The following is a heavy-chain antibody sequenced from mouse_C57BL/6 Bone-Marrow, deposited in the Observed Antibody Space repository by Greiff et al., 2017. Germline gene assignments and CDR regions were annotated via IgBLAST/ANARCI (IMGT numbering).Heavy chain of an antibody. Sequence: QVQLQQSGAELVRPGTSVKMSCKASGYTFTNYWLGWAKQRPGHGLEWIGDIYPGGGYTNYNEKFKGKATLTADKSSSTAYMQFSSLTSEDSAIYYCARRSTISYFDVWGTGTTVTVSS. J-gene: IGHJ1*03. D-gene: IGHD1-1*02. V-gene: IGHV1-63*01. CDR1: GYTFTNYW. CDR2: IYPGGGYT. CDR3: ARRSTISYFDV.